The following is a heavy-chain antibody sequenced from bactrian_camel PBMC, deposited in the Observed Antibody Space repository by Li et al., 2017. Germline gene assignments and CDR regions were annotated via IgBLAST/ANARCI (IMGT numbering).Heavy chain of an antibody. J-gene: IGHJ4*01. V-gene: IGHV3-2*01. CDR2: MDRQRGGA. CDR1: GNTRDSNC. D-gene: IGHD5*01. Sequence: HVQLVESGGGSVQAGGSLTLSCSASGNTRDSNCMGWFRQAPGKEREGVATMDRQRGGAYYRRSVRGRFTISRDNAKNTLYLQMSSLKPEDTAMYYCAAVPGCYGLGPLRPLNNNWGQGTQVTVS. CDR3: AAVPGCYGLGPLRPLNNN.